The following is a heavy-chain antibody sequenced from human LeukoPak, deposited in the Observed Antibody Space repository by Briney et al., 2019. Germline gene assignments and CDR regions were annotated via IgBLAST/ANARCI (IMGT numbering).Heavy chain of an antibody. D-gene: IGHD4-17*01. CDR3: AKSGTTVTTPDY. J-gene: IGHJ4*02. Sequence: GGSLRLSCAASGFTFSSYGMHWVRQAPGRGLEWVAVIWYDGSNKYYADSVKGRFTISRDNSKNTLYLQMNSLRAEDTAVYYCAKSGTTVTTPDYWGQGTLVTVSS. CDR1: GFTFSSYG. CDR2: IWYDGSNK. V-gene: IGHV3-33*06.